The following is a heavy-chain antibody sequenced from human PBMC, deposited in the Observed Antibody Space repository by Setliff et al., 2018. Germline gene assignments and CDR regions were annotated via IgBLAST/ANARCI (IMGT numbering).Heavy chain of an antibody. Sequence: ASVKVSCKASGYSLSAYVMHWVRQAPGQRLEWMGWINGASGNTKYSQKFQGRVTMTTDTSTGTADMELRNLRSDDTAVYYCTRDTNIVVVPPHRTAFDIWGQGTMVTVSS. D-gene: IGHD2-2*01. CDR1: GYSLSAYV. CDR2: INGASGNT. V-gene: IGHV1-3*01. CDR3: TRDTNIVVVPPHRTAFDI. J-gene: IGHJ3*02.